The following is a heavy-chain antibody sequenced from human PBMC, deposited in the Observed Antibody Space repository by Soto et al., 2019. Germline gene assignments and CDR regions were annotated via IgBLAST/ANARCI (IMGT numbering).Heavy chain of an antibody. Sequence: QVQLQESGPGLVKPSDTLSLTCTVSGDSVSSGSYYWSWIRQPPGKGLEWIGYIYYSGSTNYNPSLKSRVTMSVDTSKNQFSLRLSSVTAADTAVYYCARDGHYYDSSGSDNGAFDLWGQGTMVTVSS. CDR3: ARDGHYYDSSGSDNGAFDL. CDR1: GDSVSSGSYY. CDR2: IYYSGST. V-gene: IGHV4-61*01. D-gene: IGHD3-22*01. J-gene: IGHJ3*01.